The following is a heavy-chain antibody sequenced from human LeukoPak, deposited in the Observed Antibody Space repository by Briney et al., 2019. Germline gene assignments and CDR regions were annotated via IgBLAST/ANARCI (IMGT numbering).Heavy chain of an antibody. V-gene: IGHV3-7*01. J-gene: IGHJ4*02. CDR3: ARDLRWATSYFDY. CDR2: MKRDGSEK. Sequence: SGGSLRLSCAASGFTFSSYWMSWVRQAPGKGLEWVANMKRDGSEKYYVDSVKGRFTISRDNAKNSLYLQMNSLRAEDTAIYYCARDLRWATSYFDYWGQGTLVTVSS. CDR1: GFTFSSYW. D-gene: IGHD5-24*01.